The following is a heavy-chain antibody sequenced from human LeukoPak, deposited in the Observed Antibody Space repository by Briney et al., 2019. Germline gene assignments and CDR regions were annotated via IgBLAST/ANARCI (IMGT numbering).Heavy chain of an antibody. CDR2: IYHSGST. CDR1: GYSISSGYY. CDR3: ARWDDSAWAFGT. J-gene: IGHJ5*02. Sequence: SETLSLTCTVSGYSISSGYYWGWIRQPPGKRLEWIGSIYHSGSTYYNPSLKSRVTISRDTSKNQLSLKLTSVTAADTAVYYCARWDDSAWAFGTWGPGTLVTVSS. V-gene: IGHV4-38-2*02. D-gene: IGHD6-19*01.